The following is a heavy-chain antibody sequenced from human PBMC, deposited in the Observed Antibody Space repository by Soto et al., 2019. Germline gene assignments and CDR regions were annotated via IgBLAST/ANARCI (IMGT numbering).Heavy chain of an antibody. D-gene: IGHD3-9*01. CDR2: IYYSGST. CDR1: GDSISSSSY. CDR3: ARESILYDILTGYWENWFDP. Sequence: SETLSLTCSVSGDSISSSSYWGWIRQPPGKGLEWIGNIYYSGSTFYNPSLKSQVTISVGTSKNQFSLKLSSVTAADTAVYYCARESILYDILTGYWENWFDPWGQGTLVTVSS. V-gene: IGHV4-39*07. J-gene: IGHJ5*02.